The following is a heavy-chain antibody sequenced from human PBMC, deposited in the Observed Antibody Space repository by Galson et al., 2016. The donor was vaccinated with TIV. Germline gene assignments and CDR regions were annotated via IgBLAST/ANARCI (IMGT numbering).Heavy chain of an antibody. Sequence: SLRLSCAASGVSVSDNYMTWVRQAPGKGLEWVSLISSAGTTSYTDSVRGRFTISRDKSKNTLYLQMNSLRAEDTAVYYCARERRYCGNECYLYYYYGMDVWGQGTTVTVSS. J-gene: IGHJ6*02. CDR2: ISSAGTT. D-gene: IGHD2-21*01. CDR3: ARERRYCGNECYLYYYYGMDV. V-gene: IGHV3-66*01. CDR1: GVSVSDNY.